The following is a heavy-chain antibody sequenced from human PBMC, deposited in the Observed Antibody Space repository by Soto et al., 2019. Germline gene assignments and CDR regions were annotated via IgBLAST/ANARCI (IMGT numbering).Heavy chain of an antibody. D-gene: IGHD4-17*01. J-gene: IGHJ4*02. CDR2: INAGNGNT. V-gene: IGHV1-3*01. Sequence: ASVKVSCKASGYTFTSYAMHWVRQAHGQRLEWMGWINAGNGNTKYSQKFQGRVTITRDTSASTAYMELSSLRSEDTAVYYYATSHKYGLTTLFDYWGQGTLVTVSS. CDR3: ATSHKYGLTTLFDY. CDR1: GYTFTSYA.